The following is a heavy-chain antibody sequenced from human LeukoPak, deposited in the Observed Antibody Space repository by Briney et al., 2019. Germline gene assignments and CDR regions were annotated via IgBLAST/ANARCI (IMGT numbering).Heavy chain of an antibody. Sequence: PGGSLRLSCAASGFTFSTYGMHWVRQAPGKGLEWMAVISYDGSNEYDADSVKGRFTISRDNSKNTLYLQMNSLRAEDTAVYYCARDNYGSGSYYYYYGMDVWGQGTTVTVSS. CDR2: ISYDGSNE. J-gene: IGHJ6*02. CDR1: GFTFSTYG. CDR3: ARDNYGSGSYYYYYGMDV. V-gene: IGHV3-30*03. D-gene: IGHD3-10*01.